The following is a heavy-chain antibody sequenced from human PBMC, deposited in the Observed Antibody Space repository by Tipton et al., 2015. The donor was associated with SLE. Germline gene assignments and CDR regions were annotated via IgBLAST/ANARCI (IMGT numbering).Heavy chain of an antibody. V-gene: IGHV4-39*07. CDR3: ARHPHDLQYWSA. D-gene: IGHD4-11*01. CDR2: IHSSGST. J-gene: IGHJ4*02. CDR1: GGSISIIDYY. Sequence: TLSLTCTVSGGSISIIDYYWGWIRQPPGKGLEWIGSIHSSGSTYYNPSLKSRVTLSVDTSKNHFSLRLSSVTAADTAVYYCARHPHDLQYWSAWGQGSPVTVSA.